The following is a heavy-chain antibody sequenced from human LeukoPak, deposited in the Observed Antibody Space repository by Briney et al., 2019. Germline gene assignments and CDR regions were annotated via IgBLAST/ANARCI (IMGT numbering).Heavy chain of an antibody. V-gene: IGHV4-39*01. CDR1: GFSISTSDYQ. Sequence: SETLSLTCTVSGFSISTSDYQWGWIRQPPGNGLEWIGSMYYSGGTHYNPSLKSRVTISVDTSKNQFSLKLSSVTAADTAVYYCARHPSCTTVTHCYFDYWGQGTLVTVSS. CDR3: ARHPSCTTVTHCYFDY. CDR2: MYYSGGT. J-gene: IGHJ4*02. D-gene: IGHD4-11*01.